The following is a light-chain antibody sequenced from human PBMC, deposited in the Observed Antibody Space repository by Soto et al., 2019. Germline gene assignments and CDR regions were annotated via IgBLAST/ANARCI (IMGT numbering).Light chain of an antibody. V-gene: IGKV3-11*01. CDR1: QSVTNH. Sequence: DIVLTQSPATLSLSPGQRSTLSCRASQSVTNHLAWYQQKPGQTPRLLIYDASNRAAGVPARFSGSGSGADFTLTIRSLEPEDSAVYYCQQRYNWPPITFGQGTRREIK. CDR2: DAS. CDR3: QQRYNWPPIT. J-gene: IGKJ5*01.